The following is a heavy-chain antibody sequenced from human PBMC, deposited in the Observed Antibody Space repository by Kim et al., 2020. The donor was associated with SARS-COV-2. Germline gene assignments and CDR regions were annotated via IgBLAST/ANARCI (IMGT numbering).Heavy chain of an antibody. CDR3: ARDGFRRLNGKGRVFDY. V-gene: IGHV1-46*01. Sequence: FQGRVTMTRDTSTSTVYMELSSLRSEDTAVYYCARDGFRRLNGKGRVFDYWGQGTLVTVSS. D-gene: IGHD1-26*01. J-gene: IGHJ4*02.